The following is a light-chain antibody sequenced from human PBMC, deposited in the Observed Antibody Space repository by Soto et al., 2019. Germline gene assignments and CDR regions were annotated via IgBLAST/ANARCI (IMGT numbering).Light chain of an antibody. V-gene: IGLV1-40*01. CDR1: SSNIGAGYD. Sequence: QSVLTQPPSVSGAPGQRVTISCTGSSSNIGAGYDVQWYQQLPGTAPKLLIYVNSNRPSGVPDRFSGSKSGTSASLAITGLQAADEADYSCPSSDPSLSGVVFGGGTKLTVL. CDR3: PSSDPSLSGVV. J-gene: IGLJ2*01. CDR2: VNS.